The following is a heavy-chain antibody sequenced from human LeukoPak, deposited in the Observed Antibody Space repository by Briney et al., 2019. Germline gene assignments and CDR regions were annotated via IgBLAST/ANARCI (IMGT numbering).Heavy chain of an antibody. D-gene: IGHD6-19*01. Sequence: PGGSLSLLGAAAGFTLSSYGMHWVRHAPGEGREWVSVISYVGSNKYYADSVTGRFTISRDNSTNTLYLQMNSLRAEDTAVYYCARDRVAVAGTSGYYYYGMDVWGQGTTVTVPS. V-gene: IGHV3-30-3*01. J-gene: IGHJ6*02. CDR1: GFTLSSYG. CDR2: ISYVGSNK. CDR3: ARDRVAVAGTSGYYYYGMDV.